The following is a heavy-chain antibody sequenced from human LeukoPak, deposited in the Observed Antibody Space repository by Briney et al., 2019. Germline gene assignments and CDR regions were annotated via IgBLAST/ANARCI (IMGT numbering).Heavy chain of an antibody. CDR1: GFTFSSYA. CDR3: AKDALGYCSGGSCPGSD. V-gene: IGHV3-23*01. J-gene: IGHJ4*02. Sequence: GGSLSLSCAASGFTFSSYAMSWVRLAPGEGVGWVSAISGSGGSTYYADSVKGRFTISRDNSKTTLYLQMNSLRAEDTAVYYCAKDALGYCSGGSCPGSDWGQGTLVTVSS. CDR2: ISGSGGST. D-gene: IGHD2-15*01.